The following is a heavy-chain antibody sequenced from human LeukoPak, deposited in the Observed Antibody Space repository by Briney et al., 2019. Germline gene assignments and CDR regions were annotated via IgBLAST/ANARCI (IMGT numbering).Heavy chain of an antibody. CDR3: ARYTAMVPFDY. Sequence: SETLSLTCSVSGGYIRGYHWSWIRQPPGKGLGWIGYIYYDGSTNYNPSLKSRVTISVDTSKNQFSLKVRSVTAADTAVYYCARYTAMVPFDYWGQGTLVTVSS. D-gene: IGHD5-18*01. V-gene: IGHV4-59*01. CDR1: GGYIRGYH. J-gene: IGHJ4*02. CDR2: IYYDGST.